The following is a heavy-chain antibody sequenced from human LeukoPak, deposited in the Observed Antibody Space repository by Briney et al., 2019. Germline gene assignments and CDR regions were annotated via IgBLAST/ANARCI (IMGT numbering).Heavy chain of an antibody. CDR2: ISGSGGSP. D-gene: IGHD4-17*01. J-gene: IGHJ4*02. Sequence: PGGSLRLSCAASGFTFGSYAMSWVRQAPGKGLEWVSAISGSGGSPWYADSVRGRSTISRDNSKNTVYLQMQNLRAEDTAVYFCARDRDYPRDQFDYWGQGTLVTVSS. CDR1: GFTFGSYA. CDR3: ARDRDYPRDQFDY. V-gene: IGHV3-23*01.